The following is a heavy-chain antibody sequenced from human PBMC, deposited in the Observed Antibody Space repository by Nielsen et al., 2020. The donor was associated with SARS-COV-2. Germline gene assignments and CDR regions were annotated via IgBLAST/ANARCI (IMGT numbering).Heavy chain of an antibody. CDR1: GYTFTGYY. D-gene: IGHD6-19*01. Sequence: ASVKVSCKASGYTFTGYYMHWVRQAPGQGLEWMGWINPNSGGTNYAQKFQGWVTMTRDTSISTAYMELRSLRSDDTAVYYCARDSSGWYNYYYYGMDVWGQGTTVTVSS. CDR3: ARDSSGWYNYYYYGMDV. CDR2: INPNSGGT. V-gene: IGHV1-2*04. J-gene: IGHJ6*02.